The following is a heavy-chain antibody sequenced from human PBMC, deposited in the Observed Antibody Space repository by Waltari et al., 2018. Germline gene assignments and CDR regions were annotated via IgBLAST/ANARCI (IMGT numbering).Heavy chain of an antibody. V-gene: IGHV4-59*01. J-gene: IGHJ5*02. D-gene: IGHD6-13*01. CDR2: IYYSGST. CDR1: GGSISSYY. CDR3: ARRIAAAGTIAWFDP. Sequence: QVQLQESGPGLVKPSETLSLTCTVSGGSISSYYWSWIRQPPGKGLEWIGYIYYSGSTNYNPSLKSRVTISVDTSKNQFSLKLSSVTAADTAVYYCARRIAAAGTIAWFDPWGQGTLVTVSS.